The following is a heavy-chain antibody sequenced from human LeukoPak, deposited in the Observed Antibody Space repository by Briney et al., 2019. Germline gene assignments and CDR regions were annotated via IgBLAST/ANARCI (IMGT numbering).Heavy chain of an antibody. CDR3: AREAHGVATFLVDYYYGMDV. D-gene: IGHD5-12*01. CDR1: GGTFSSYA. Sequence: SVKVSCKASGGTFSSYAISWVRQAPGQGLEWMGRIIPILGIANYAQKFQGRVTITADKSTSTAYMELSSLRSEDTAVYYCAREAHGVATFLVDYYYGMDVWGQGTTVTVSS. V-gene: IGHV1-69*04. CDR2: IIPILGIA. J-gene: IGHJ6*02.